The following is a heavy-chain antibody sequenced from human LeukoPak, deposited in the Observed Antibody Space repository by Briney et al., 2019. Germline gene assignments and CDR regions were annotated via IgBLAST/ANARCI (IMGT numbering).Heavy chain of an antibody. CDR1: GASISSSSYY. CDR2: VNYIGTT. CDR3: ARLITTVDGNWYDP. V-gene: IGHV4-39*01. Sequence: SETLSLTCTVSGASISSSSYYWVWVRQPPGTGLEWIGSVNYIGTTYYSASLKSRVAISMDTSKNQFSLRLTSVTAADTAVYYCARLITTVDGNWYDPWGQGTLVTVSS. D-gene: IGHD2/OR15-2a*01. J-gene: IGHJ5*02.